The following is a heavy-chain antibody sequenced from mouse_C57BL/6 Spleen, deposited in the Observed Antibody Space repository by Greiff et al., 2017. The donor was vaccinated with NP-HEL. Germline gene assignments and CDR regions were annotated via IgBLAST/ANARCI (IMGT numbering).Heavy chain of an antibody. CDR2: INYDGSST. CDR1: GFTFSDYY. Sequence: EVQVVESEGGLVQPGSSMKLSCTASGFTFSDYYMAWVRQVPEKGLEWVANINYDGSSTYYLDSLKSRFNISRDNAKNILYLQMSSLKSEDTATYYCARENYGSRGPRVDYWGQGTTLTVSS. V-gene: IGHV5-16*01. D-gene: IGHD1-1*01. CDR3: ARENYGSRGPRVDY. J-gene: IGHJ2*01.